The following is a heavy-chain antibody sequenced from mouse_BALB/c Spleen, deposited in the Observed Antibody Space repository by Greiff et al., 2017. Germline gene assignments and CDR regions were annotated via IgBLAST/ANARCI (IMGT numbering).Heavy chain of an antibody. CDR1: GFNIKDYY. Sequence: EVQLQQSGAELVRSGASVKLSCTASGFNIKDYYMHWVKQRPEQGLEWIGWIDPENGDTEYAPKFQGKATMTADTSSNTAYLQLSSLTSEDTAVYYCNAVYEGDALASWGQGPSVTFSS. CDR3: NAVYEGDALAS. J-gene: IGHJ4*01. CDR2: IDPENGDT. V-gene: IGHV14-4*02. D-gene: IGHD2-12*01.